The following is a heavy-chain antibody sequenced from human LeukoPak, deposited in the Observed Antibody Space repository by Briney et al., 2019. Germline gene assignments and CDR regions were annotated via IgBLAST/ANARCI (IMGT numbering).Heavy chain of an antibody. CDR1: GFSLSSYW. V-gene: IGHV3-74*01. CDR2: INSDGSTT. Sequence: GGSLRLSCAASGFSLSSYWMHWVRQAPGKGLVWVSRINSDGSTTNYADSVKGRFTISRDNAKNTLYLQMNSLRAEDTAVYYCARRQYRSSWYYFDYWGLGTLVTVSS. CDR3: ARRQYRSSWYYFDY. J-gene: IGHJ4*02. D-gene: IGHD6-13*01.